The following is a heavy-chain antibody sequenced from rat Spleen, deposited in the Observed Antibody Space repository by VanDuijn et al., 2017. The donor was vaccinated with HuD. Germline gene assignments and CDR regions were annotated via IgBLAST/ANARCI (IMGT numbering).Heavy chain of an antibody. D-gene: IGHD4-3*01. J-gene: IGHJ1*01. CDR3: ARHNSGYGYFDF. CDR2: ISSDGSRT. V-gene: IGHV5-7*01. Sequence: EVQLVESGGGLVQPGRSLKLSCAASGFTFSDYNMAWVRQAPKKGLEWVATISSDGSRTYYRDSVKGRFTISRDNAKSTLYLQMDSLRSEDTATYYCARHNSGYGYFDFWGPGTMVTVSS. CDR1: GFTFSDYN.